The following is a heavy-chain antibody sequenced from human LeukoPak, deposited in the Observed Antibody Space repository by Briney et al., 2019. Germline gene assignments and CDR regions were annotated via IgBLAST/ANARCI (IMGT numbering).Heavy chain of an antibody. J-gene: IGHJ4*02. D-gene: IGHD6-13*01. V-gene: IGHV4-39*01. CDR2: IYYSGST. Sequence: PSETLSLTCTVSGGSISSSSYYWGWIRQPPGKGLEWIGSIYYSGSTYYNPSLKSRVTISVDTSKNQFSLKLSSVTAADTAVYYCASMQLSESIFDYWGQGTLVTVSS. CDR1: GGSISSSSYY. CDR3: ASMQLSESIFDY.